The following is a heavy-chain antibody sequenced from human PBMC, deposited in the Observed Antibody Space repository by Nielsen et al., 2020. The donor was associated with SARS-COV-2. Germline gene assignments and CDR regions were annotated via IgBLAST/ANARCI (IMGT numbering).Heavy chain of an antibody. J-gene: IGHJ4*02. Sequence: GESLKISCAASGFTFSSYAMSWVRQAPGEGLEWVSAISGSGGSTYYADSVKGRFTISRDNSKNTLYLQMNSLRAEDTAVYYCAKGARWSPPDYWGQGTLVTVSS. V-gene: IGHV3-23*01. CDR1: GFTFSSYA. CDR3: AKGARWSPPDY. D-gene: IGHD4-23*01. CDR2: ISGSGGST.